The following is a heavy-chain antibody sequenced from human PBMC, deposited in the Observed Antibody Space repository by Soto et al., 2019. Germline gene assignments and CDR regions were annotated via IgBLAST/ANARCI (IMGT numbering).Heavy chain of an antibody. CDR3: AKGHVPLERPWFDP. CDR2: IGGSGGSA. V-gene: IGHV3-23*01. J-gene: IGHJ5*02. CDR1: GFTFSNYA. D-gene: IGHD1-1*01. Sequence: VQLLESGGGLVQPGGSLRLSCAASGFTFSNYAMSWVRQAPGKGLEWVSFIGGSGGSAYYADSVKGRFTISRDNYKNTLFLQMNSLRAEDTALYYCAKGHVPLERPWFDPWGQGTLVTVSS.